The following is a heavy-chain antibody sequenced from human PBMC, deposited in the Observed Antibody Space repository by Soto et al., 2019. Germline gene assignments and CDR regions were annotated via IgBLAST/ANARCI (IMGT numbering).Heavy chain of an antibody. D-gene: IGHD3-10*01. Sequence: QVQLQQWGAGLLKPSETLSLTCAVYSGSFTKYYWNWIRQSPGKGLEWIGEINQSGRTNYNPSLKSRATISVDTSKKQFSLKVNSVTAADTAVYYCPRGYYYDSGSSFAYWGQGTLVTVSP. CDR2: INQSGRT. CDR3: PRGYYYDSGSSFAY. CDR1: SGSFTKYY. V-gene: IGHV4-34*01. J-gene: IGHJ4*02.